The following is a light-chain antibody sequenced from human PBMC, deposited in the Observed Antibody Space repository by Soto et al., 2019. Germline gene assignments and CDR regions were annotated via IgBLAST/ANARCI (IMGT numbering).Light chain of an antibody. CDR1: QSVSSSY. V-gene: IGKV3-20*01. CDR2: GAS. Sequence: EIVLTESPGTLSLSPGERATLSCRASQSVSSSYLAWYQQKPGQAPRLLIYGASSRATGIPDRFSGSGSGTEFSLTISRLEPEDFAVYYCQQYGSSPPVTFGQGTKVHIK. CDR3: QQYGSSPPVT. J-gene: IGKJ1*01.